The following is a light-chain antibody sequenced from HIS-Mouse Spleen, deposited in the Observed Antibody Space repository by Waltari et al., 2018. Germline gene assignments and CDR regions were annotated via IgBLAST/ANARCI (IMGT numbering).Light chain of an antibody. Sequence: QSALTQPASVSGSPGQSITISCTGTSSDVGGYNYVSWYQQHPGKAPKLMIYDVSNRPSGVSNRFSGSKAGNTASLTISGLQAEDEADYYCSSYTSSSTYVFVTGTKVTVL. V-gene: IGLV2-14*03. J-gene: IGLJ1*01. CDR2: DVS. CDR1: SSDVGGYNY. CDR3: SSYTSSSTYV.